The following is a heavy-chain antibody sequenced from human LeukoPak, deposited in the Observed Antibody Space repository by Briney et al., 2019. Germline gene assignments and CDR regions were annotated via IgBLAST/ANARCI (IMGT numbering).Heavy chain of an antibody. J-gene: IGHJ4*02. Sequence: PSETLSLTCTVSGGSISSGSYYWSWIRQPAGKGLEWIGRIYTSGSTNYNPSLKSRVTISVDTSKNQFSLKLSSVTAADTAVYYCIAAAGTSFKFDYWGQGTLVTVSS. D-gene: IGHD6-13*01. V-gene: IGHV4-61*02. CDR3: IAAAGTSFKFDY. CDR2: IYTSGST. CDR1: GGSISSGSYY.